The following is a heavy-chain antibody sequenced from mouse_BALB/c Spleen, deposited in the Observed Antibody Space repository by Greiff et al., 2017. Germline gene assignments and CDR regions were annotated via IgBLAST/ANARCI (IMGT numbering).Heavy chain of an antibody. J-gene: IGHJ4*01. D-gene: IGHD2-4*01. Sequence: EVKLVESGGGLVQPGGSLKLSCAASGFTFSSYGMSWVRQTPDKRLELVATINSNGGSTYYPDSVKGRFTISRDNAKNTLYLQMSSLKSEDTAMYYCAREDYDEAMDYWGQGTSVTVSS. CDR3: AREDYDEAMDY. CDR2: INSNGGST. V-gene: IGHV5-6-3*01. CDR1: GFTFSSYG.